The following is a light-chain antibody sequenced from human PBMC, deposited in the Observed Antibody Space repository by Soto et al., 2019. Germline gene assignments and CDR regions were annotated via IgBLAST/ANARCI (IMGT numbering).Light chain of an antibody. Sequence: QSVLAQPASVSGTPGQSITIFCSGTNNDVGGFNYVSWYQHFPGKAPRLVIYDVTHRPSGISDRLSGSRSGNTASLTISGLRAEYEADYYCTSLTSGIIPYGLGTGTKVTVL. CDR1: NNDVGGFNY. CDR2: DVT. J-gene: IGLJ1*01. CDR3: TSLTSGIIPYG. V-gene: IGLV2-14*03.